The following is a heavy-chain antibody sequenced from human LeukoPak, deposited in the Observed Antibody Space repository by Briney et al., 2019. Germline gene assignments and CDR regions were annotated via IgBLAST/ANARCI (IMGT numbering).Heavy chain of an antibody. V-gene: IGHV1-69*13. Sequence: SVKVSCKASGGTLSRYAISWVRQAPGQGLEWMGGIIPIFGTTNYAQKFQGRVTITADESTSTAYMELSSLRSEDTAVYYCARNRNIRGPREPFAYWGQGTLVTVSS. D-gene: IGHD1-14*01. CDR3: ARNRNIRGPREPFAY. CDR2: IIPIFGTT. CDR1: GGTLSRYA. J-gene: IGHJ4*02.